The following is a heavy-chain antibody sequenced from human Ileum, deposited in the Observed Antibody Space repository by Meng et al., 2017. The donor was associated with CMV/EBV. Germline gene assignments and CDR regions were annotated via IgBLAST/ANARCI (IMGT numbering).Heavy chain of an antibody. CDR3: AAGIVSGYCSSTSCFQFDY. Sequence: FSSYAISWVRQAPEQGLEWMGGIIPIFGTANYAQKYQGRVTITTDESTSTAYMELSSLRSEDTAVYYCAAGIVSGYCSSTSCFQFDYWGQGTLVTVSS. CDR1: FSSYA. CDR2: IIPIFGTA. J-gene: IGHJ4*02. D-gene: IGHD2-2*01. V-gene: IGHV1-69*05.